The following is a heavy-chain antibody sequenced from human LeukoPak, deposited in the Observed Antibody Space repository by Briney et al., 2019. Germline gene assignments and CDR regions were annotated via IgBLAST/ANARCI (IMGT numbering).Heavy chain of an antibody. CDR3: ARGYYYDSSGYRHDAFDI. J-gene: IGHJ3*02. V-gene: IGHV4-30-4*07. Sequence: SETLSLTCAVSGGSITSGDYSWNWILQPPGKGMEWIGYIYYTGSTYYNPSLKSRVTISVDTSKNQFSLKLSSVTAADTAVYYCARGYYYDSSGYRHDAFDIWGQGTMVTVSS. CDR1: GGSITSGDYS. CDR2: IYYTGST. D-gene: IGHD3-22*01.